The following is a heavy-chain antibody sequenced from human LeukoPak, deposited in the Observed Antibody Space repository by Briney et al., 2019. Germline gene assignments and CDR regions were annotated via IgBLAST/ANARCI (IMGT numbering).Heavy chain of an antibody. Sequence: GGSLRLSCAASGFTFSSYAMNWVRQAPGKGLEWLSYISFSSNTIYYAYSVKGLFTFSRNNAKNLLYLQINSLRDETTAVYCCARGETALTNHVDYWGQGILVTVSS. CDR1: GFTFSSYA. CDR3: ARGETALTNHVDY. CDR2: ISFSSNTI. J-gene: IGHJ4*02. D-gene: IGHD1-14*01. V-gene: IGHV3-48*02.